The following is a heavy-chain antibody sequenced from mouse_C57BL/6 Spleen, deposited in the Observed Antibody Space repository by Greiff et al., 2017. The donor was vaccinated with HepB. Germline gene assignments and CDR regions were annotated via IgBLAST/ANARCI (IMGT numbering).Heavy chain of an antibody. CDR2: ISSGGDYT. J-gene: IGHJ4*01. CDR1: GFTFSSYA. D-gene: IGHD2-3*01. CDR3: TSGGWGDYAMDY. V-gene: IGHV5-9-1*02. Sequence: EVKLMESGEGLVKPGGSLKLSCAASGFTFSSYAMSWVRQTPEKRLEWVAYISSGGDYTYYADTVKGRFTISRDNARNTLYLQMSSLKSEDTAMYYSTSGGWGDYAMDYWGQGTSVTVSS.